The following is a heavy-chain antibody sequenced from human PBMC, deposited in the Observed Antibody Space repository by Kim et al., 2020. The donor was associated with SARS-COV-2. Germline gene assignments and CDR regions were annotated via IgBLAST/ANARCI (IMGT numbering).Heavy chain of an antibody. CDR1: GFTLSSYA. V-gene: IGHV3-30*04. Sequence: GGSLRLSCEASGFTLSSYAMHRVRQAPGKGLEGVAVMSYDGSNKYYADSVKGRFTISRDNSKDTLYLQMNSLRAEDTAGYYCARVTAGWTYYYL. CDR2: MSYDGSNK. J-gene: IGHJ6*03. CDR3: ARVTAGWTYYYL.